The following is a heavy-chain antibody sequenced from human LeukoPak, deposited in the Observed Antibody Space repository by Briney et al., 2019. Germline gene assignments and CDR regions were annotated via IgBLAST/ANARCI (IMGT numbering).Heavy chain of an antibody. CDR1: VGSVSSDY. Sequence: PSETLSLTYTVSVGSVSSDYWSWLRQPPAKGLEWIGYIYTSGSINYNPSLKSRVTISLDMSKNQFSLKLSSVTAADTAIYYCARLAGSSSSDYWGQGTLVTVSS. D-gene: IGHD6-6*01. CDR2: IYTSGSI. V-gene: IGHV4-4*09. CDR3: ARLAGSSSSDY. J-gene: IGHJ4*02.